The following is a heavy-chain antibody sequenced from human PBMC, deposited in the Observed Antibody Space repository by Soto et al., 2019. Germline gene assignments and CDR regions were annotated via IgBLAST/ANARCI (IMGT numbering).Heavy chain of an antibody. CDR2: IYYSGST. V-gene: IGHV4-39*01. D-gene: IGHD6-13*01. CDR1: GGSISSSSYY. J-gene: IGHJ6*02. Sequence: PSETLSLTCTVSGGSISSSSYYWGWIRQPPGKGLEWIGSIYYSGSTYYNPSLKSRVTISVDTSKNQFSLKLSSVTAADTAVYYCARRVYSSSWLYYYGMDVWGQGTTVTVSS. CDR3: ARRVYSSSWLYYYGMDV.